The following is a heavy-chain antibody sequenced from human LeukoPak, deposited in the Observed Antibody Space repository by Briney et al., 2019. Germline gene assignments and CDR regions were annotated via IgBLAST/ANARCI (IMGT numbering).Heavy chain of an antibody. J-gene: IGHJ5*02. CDR3: ARDLQIDMGRRSGTRNNRFDP. Sequence: SETLSLTCTVSGGSISSSSYYWGWIRQPPGKGLEWIGSIYYSGSTYYNPSLKSRVTISVDTSKNQFSLKLSSVTAADTAVYYCARDLQIDMGRRSGTRNNRFDPWGQGTLVTVSS. CDR2: IYYSGST. D-gene: IGHD1-7*01. CDR1: GGSISSSSYY. V-gene: IGHV4-39*07.